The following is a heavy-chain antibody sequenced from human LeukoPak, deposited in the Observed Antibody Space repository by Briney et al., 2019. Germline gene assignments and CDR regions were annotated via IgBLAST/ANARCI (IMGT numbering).Heavy chain of an antibody. CDR1: GFTFSSYS. V-gene: IGHV3-21*01. J-gene: IGHJ6*02. CDR3: ARGGIITMVRGADYYYGMDV. D-gene: IGHD3-10*01. CDR2: ISSSSSYI. Sequence: GGSLRLSCAASGFTFSSYSMNWVRQAPGKGLEWVSSISSSSSYIYYADSVKGRFTISRDNAKNSLYLQMNSLRAEDTAVYYCARGGIITMVRGADYYYGMDVWGQGTTVTVSS.